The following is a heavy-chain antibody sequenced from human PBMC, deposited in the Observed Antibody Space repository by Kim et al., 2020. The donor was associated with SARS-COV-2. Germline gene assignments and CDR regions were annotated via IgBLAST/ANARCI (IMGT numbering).Heavy chain of an antibody. J-gene: IGHJ4*02. CDR3: ARAECSTSCSSRHHYFDY. D-gene: IGHD2-2*01. V-gene: IGHV4-31*03. CDR1: GGSISSGGYY. CDR2: IYYSGST. Sequence: SETLSLTCTVSGGSISSGGYYWSWIRQHPGKGLEWIGYIYYSGSTYYNPSLKSRVTISVDTSKNQFSLKLSSVTAADTAVYYCARAECSTSCSSRHHYFDYWGQGTLVTVSS.